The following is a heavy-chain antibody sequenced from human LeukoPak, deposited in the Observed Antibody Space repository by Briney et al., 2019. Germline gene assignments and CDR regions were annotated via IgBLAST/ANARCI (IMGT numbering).Heavy chain of an antibody. CDR2: VSCDGSSP. CDR1: GFPFTSYG. CDR3: ARNRIRNFDYMYYFDS. Sequence: QPGGSLRLSCAASGFPFTSYGIHWVRQAPGKGLEWVAFVSCDGSSPYYADSVKGRFTISRDNSKNTLYLQMNSLRAEDTAVYYCARNRIRNFDYMYYFDSWGQGTLVTVSS. D-gene: IGHD3-9*01. V-gene: IGHV3-30-3*01. J-gene: IGHJ4*02.